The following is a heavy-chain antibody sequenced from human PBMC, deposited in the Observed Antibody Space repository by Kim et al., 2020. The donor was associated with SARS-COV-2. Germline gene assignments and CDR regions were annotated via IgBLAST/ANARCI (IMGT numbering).Heavy chain of an antibody. CDR1: GGTFSSYA. Sequence: SVKVSCKASGGTFSSYAISWVRQAPGQGLEWMGRIIPILGIANYAQKFQGRVTITADKSTSTAYMELSSLRSEDTAVYYCARSSPSTRYYGMDVWGQGTTVTVSS. D-gene: IGHD2-15*01. CDR3: ARSSPSTRYYGMDV. J-gene: IGHJ6*02. V-gene: IGHV1-69*04. CDR2: IIPILGIA.